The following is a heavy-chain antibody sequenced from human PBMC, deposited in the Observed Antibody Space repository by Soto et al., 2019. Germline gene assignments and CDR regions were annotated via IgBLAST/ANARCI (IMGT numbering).Heavy chain of an antibody. Sequence: QITLKESGPTLVKPTQTLTLTCTFSGFSLSTSGVGVGWIRQPPGKALEWLALIYWDDDKRYSQSLKSRLSTTTDTPKNQLLLTMTNMDPVDTATYYYAHSLAASNFSNCEPINSFDSWGQGPLATVS. CDR3: AHSLAASNFSNCEPINSFDS. V-gene: IGHV2-5*02. CDR1: GFSLSTSGVG. CDR2: IYWDDDK. D-gene: IGHD4-4*01. J-gene: IGHJ4*02.